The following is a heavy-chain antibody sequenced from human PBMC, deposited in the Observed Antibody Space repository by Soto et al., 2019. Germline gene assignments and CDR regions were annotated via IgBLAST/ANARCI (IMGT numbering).Heavy chain of an antibody. J-gene: IGHJ5*02. D-gene: IGHD2-15*01. CDR2: IYHSGST. CDR1: GGSISSGGYS. V-gene: IGHV4-30-2*01. CDR3: ARVMDCSGGSCYFAWFDP. Sequence: SETLSLTCAVSGGSISSGGYSWSWIRQPPGKGLEWIGYIYHSGSTYYNPSLKSRVTISVDRSKNQFSLKLSSVTAADTAVYYCARVMDCSGGSCYFAWFDPWGQGTLVTVSS.